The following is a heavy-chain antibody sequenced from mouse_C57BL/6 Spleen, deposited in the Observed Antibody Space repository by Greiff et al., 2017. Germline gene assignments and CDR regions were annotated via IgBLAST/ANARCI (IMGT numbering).Heavy chain of an antibody. CDR2: IDPENGDT. J-gene: IGHJ4*01. D-gene: IGHD1-1*01. CDR3: TYYGSDYAMDY. V-gene: IGHV14-4*01. Sequence: EVQLHQSGAELVRPGASVKLSCTASGFNIKDDYMHWVKQRPEQGLEWIGWIDPENGDTEYASKFQGKATITADTSSNTAYLQLSSLTSEDTAVYYCTYYGSDYAMDYWGQGTSVTVYS. CDR1: GFNIKDDY.